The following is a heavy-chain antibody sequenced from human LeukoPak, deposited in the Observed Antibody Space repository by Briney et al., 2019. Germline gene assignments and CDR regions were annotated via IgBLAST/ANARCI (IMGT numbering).Heavy chain of an antibody. V-gene: IGHV3-23*01. D-gene: IGHD3-10*01. CDR1: GFTFSSYA. CDR3: AKVVLLWFGGFAKPFDY. Sequence: PGGSLRLSCAASGFTFSSYAMSWVRQAPGKGLEWVPAISGSGVSTYYADSVKGRFTISRDNSKNTLYLQMNSLRAEDTAVYYCAKVVLLWFGGFAKPFDYWGQGTLVTVSS. J-gene: IGHJ4*02. CDR2: ISGSGVST.